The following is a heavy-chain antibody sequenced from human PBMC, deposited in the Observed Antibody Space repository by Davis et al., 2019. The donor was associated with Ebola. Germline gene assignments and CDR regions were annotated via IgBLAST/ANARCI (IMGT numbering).Heavy chain of an antibody. CDR1: GFTSSTFA. Sequence: GESLKISCAASGFTSSTFAMNWVRQAPGKGLEWVAYISSSSATIYYAKSVTGRFTISRDNVKNSLYLQMNSLRDEDTAVYYCARFAAVEDWGQGTLVTVSS. CDR3: ARFAAVED. CDR2: ISSSSATI. D-gene: IGHD4-23*01. J-gene: IGHJ4*02. V-gene: IGHV3-48*02.